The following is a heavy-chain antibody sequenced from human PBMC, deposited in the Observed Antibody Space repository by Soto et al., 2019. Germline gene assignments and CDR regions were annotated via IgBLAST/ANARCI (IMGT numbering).Heavy chain of an antibody. CDR3: ARAINFDFWSDSQSGYYFDY. V-gene: IGHV4-59*01. CDR1: GGSITSYY. J-gene: IGHJ4*02. D-gene: IGHD3-3*01. CDR2: MSYGGTT. Sequence: PSETLSLTCTVSGGSITSYYWSWIRQPPGKGLEWIGYMSYGGTTNYNPSLKSRVTISVDTSKNQFSLKLSSVTAADTAVYYCARAINFDFWSDSQSGYYFDYWGQGTLVTVSS.